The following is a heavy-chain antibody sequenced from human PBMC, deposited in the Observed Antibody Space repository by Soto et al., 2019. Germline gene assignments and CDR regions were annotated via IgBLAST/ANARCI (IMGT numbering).Heavy chain of an antibody. CDR2: IYHSGRT. J-gene: IGHJ4*02. Sequence: SDNLSLTSTVSGVSISIGGYYWGWIRQHPGKGLEWIGNIYHSGRTYYNPSLKTRVLMSVDTSKNHFSLNLNSVTAGDTAMNFFACVIGGDSEYYSDYWGQGNLVTVSS. CDR3: ACVIGGDSEYYSDY. V-gene: IGHV4-31*03. CDR1: GVSISIGGYY. D-gene: IGHD4-17*01.